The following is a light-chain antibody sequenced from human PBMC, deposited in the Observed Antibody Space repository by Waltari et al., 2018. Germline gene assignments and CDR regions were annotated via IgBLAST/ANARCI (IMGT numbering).Light chain of an antibody. J-gene: IGKJ4*01. CDR1: QSVKNN. V-gene: IGKV1-5*03. Sequence: TCRASQSVKNNLDWYQQKAGKAPKVLIHKASRLESGVPSRFSGSGYGTEFTLTISSLQPDDFATYYCQEYDSMPVTFGGGTKVEIK. CDR2: KAS. CDR3: QEYDSMPVT.